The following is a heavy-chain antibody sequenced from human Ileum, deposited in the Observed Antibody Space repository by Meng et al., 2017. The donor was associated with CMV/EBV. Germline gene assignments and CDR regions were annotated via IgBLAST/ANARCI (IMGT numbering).Heavy chain of an antibody. D-gene: IGHD3-3*01. V-gene: IGHV3-74*01. CDR2: INGAGSNM. CDR3: ARDLDFWSGKVFYY. J-gene: IGHJ4*02. CDR1: GFTFSNYY. Sequence: GGSLRLSCAASGFTFSNYYMHWVRQAPGKGLEWVSRINGAGSNMYYADSVKGRFTISRDNAKNTLYLQMNSRRAEDTAMYYCARDLDFWSGKVFYYWGQGTLVTVSS.